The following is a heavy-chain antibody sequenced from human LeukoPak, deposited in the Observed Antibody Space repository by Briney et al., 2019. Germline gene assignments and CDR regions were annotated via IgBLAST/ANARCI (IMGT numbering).Heavy chain of an antibody. D-gene: IGHD2-2*01. CDR1: GFTFTSYG. CDR2: INTSGATT. Sequence: GGSLRLSCAASGFTFTSYGMSWVRQAPGKGLEWVSTINTSGATTYYADSVKGRFTISRDNSKNTLYLQMNSLRAEDTAVYYCAKDPSCYGSTSNNDYWGQGTLVTVSS. V-gene: IGHV3-23*01. CDR3: AKDPSCYGSTSNNDY. J-gene: IGHJ4*02.